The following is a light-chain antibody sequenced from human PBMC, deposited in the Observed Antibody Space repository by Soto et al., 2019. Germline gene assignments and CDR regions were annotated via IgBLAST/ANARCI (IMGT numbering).Light chain of an antibody. V-gene: IGKV3D-15*01. J-gene: IGKJ4*01. CDR2: GAS. CDR1: QSVSSY. CDR3: QQYDNWPPRLT. Sequence: EIALTQFPATLSVSPGETVTLSCRASQSVSSYLAWYQQKPGQAPRLLIYGASKKAGGVPDRFGGSGSGTEFTLTISSLQSEDYAVYYCQQYDNWPPRLTFGGGTKVEIK.